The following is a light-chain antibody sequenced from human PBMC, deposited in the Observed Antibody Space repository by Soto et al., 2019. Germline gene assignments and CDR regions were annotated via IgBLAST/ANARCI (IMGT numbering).Light chain of an antibody. CDR1: QSVGNN. CDR2: AAS. CDR3: QQYNNWPPWT. Sequence: EIVMTQSPAALSVSPGERVTLSCRASQSVGNNLAWYQQRPGQGPRLLIYAASDRATGIPVRFSGSGSGTEFTLTISSLQSEEFAVYYCQQYNNWPPWTFGRGTKVEI. V-gene: IGKV3-15*01. J-gene: IGKJ1*01.